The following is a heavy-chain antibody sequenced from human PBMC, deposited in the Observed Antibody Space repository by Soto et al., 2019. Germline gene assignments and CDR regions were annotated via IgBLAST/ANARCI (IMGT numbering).Heavy chain of an antibody. CDR1: GFPFSNYG. CDR2: LSSDGNDK. J-gene: IGHJ4*02. Sequence: GGSLRLSCAASGFPFSNYGMHWVRQAPGKGLEWVAVLSSDGNDKHYADSVKGRFTISRDNSKNTLYLQLSSLRTEDTAVYYCAKDLALGSADYYFDYWGQGALVTVSS. D-gene: IGHD3-3*02. CDR3: AKDLALGSADYYFDY. V-gene: IGHV3-30*18.